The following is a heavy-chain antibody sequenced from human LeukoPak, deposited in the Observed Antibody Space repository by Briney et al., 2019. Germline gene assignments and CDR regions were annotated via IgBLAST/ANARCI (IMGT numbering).Heavy chain of an antibody. CDR2: IYYSGST. D-gene: IGHD2-8*01. CDR1: GGSISSGGYY. CDR3: ATGRVYAPGY. V-gene: IGHV4-31*03. Sequence: SETLSLTCTVSGGSISSGGYYWSWIRQHPGRGLERIGYIYYSGSTYYNPSLKSRVTISVDTSKNQFSLKLSSVTAADTAVYYCATGRVYAPGYWRQGTLVTVSS. J-gene: IGHJ4*02.